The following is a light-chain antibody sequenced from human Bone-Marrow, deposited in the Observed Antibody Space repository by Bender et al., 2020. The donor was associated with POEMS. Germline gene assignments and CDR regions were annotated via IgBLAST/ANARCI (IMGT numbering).Light chain of an antibody. CDR2: NVN. J-gene: IGLJ2*01. Sequence: QSALTQPRSVSGSPGQSVTISCTGTYSDVGGFDYVSWYQHHPAKAPKLMIYNVNKRPSGVSDRFSGSKSGNTASLTVSGLQAEDEAYYYCSSYARNNIFVFGGGTKLTVL. V-gene: IGLV2-11*01. CDR3: SSYARNNIFV. CDR1: YSDVGGFDY.